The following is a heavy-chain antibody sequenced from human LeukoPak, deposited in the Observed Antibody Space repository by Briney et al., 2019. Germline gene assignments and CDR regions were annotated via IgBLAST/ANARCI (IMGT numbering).Heavy chain of an antibody. CDR3: AKEYHYDILAGYTDN. CDR1: GFRFSAYG. J-gene: IGHJ4*02. Sequence: GGSLRLSCAASGFRFSAYGMNWVRQAPGKGLEWVTLIRYDGSKTYYADSVKGRFTVSRDNSKNTLFLHMDRLRAEDTALYYCAKEYHYDILAGYTDNWGQGTLVTVSS. V-gene: IGHV3-30*02. D-gene: IGHD3-9*01. CDR2: IRYDGSKT.